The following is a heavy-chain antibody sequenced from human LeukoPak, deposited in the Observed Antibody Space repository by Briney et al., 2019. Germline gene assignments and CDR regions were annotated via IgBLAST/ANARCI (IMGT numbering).Heavy chain of an antibody. CDR2: IIPILGIA. CDR3: ARSLKMATIVDAFDI. D-gene: IGHD5-24*01. CDR1: GGTFSSYA. Sequence: GASVEVSCKASGGTFSSYAISWVRQAPGQGLEWMGRIIPILGIANYAQKFQGRVTITADKSTSTAYMELSSLRSEDTAVYYCARSLKMATIVDAFDIWGQGTMVTVSS. V-gene: IGHV1-69*04. J-gene: IGHJ3*02.